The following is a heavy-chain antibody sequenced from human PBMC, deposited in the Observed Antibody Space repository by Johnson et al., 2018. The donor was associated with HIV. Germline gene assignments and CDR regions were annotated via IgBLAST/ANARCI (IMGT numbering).Heavy chain of an antibody. CDR3: AKGGLWFGESIDAFDI. J-gene: IGHJ3*02. D-gene: IGHD3-10*01. V-gene: IGHV3-30*02. CDR2: IRYDGSNK. CDR1: GFTFSSYG. Sequence: VQLVESGGGVVQPGGSLRLSCAASGFTFSSYGMHWVRQAPGKGLEWVAFIRYDGSNKYYADSVKGRFTISRDNSKNMLYLQMNSLRAEDTAVYYCAKGGLWFGESIDAFDIWGQGTMVTVSS.